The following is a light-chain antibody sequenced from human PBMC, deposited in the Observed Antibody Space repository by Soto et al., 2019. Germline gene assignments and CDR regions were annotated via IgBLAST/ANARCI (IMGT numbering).Light chain of an antibody. J-gene: IGLJ1*01. CDR1: SSDISIYNY. CDR2: EVS. V-gene: IGLV2-14*01. CDR3: CSYTSSTNYV. Sequence: QSALTQPASVSGSPGQSITISCTGTSSDISIYNYVSWYQQHPGKAPKLIIYEVSNRPSGISNRFSGAKSGNTASLTISGLQVEDEADYYCCSYTSSTNYVFGAGTQLTVL.